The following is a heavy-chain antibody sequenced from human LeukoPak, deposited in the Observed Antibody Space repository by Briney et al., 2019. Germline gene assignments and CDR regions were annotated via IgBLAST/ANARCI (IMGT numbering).Heavy chain of an antibody. Sequence: GGSLRLSCAASGFTFSSHALSWVRQAPGKGLEWVSSLSGSGYNTYYADSVKGRFTISRDNSKNTVYLQMNSLGAEDTAVYYCAKDLGMVRGVNFDYWGQGTLVTVSS. CDR1: GFTFSSHA. D-gene: IGHD3-10*01. V-gene: IGHV3-23*01. J-gene: IGHJ4*02. CDR2: LSGSGYNT. CDR3: AKDLGMVRGVNFDY.